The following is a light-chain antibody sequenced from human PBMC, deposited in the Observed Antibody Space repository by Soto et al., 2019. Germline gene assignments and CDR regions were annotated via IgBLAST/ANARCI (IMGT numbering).Light chain of an antibody. Sequence: QSALTQPASVSGSPGQSITISCTGTSSDVGGYNHVSWYQQHPGKAPQLMIYEVSNRPSGVSSRFSGSKSGNTASLTISGLQAEDEADYYCSSQTSISTLVFGGGTQLTVL. J-gene: IGLJ2*01. V-gene: IGLV2-14*01. CDR1: SSDVGGYNH. CDR3: SSQTSISTLV. CDR2: EVS.